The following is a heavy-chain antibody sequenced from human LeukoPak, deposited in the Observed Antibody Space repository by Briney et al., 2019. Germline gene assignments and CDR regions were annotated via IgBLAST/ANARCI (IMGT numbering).Heavy chain of an antibody. V-gene: IGHV1-2*02. CDR3: ARDSAEDYYDSSGYYQSDAFDI. D-gene: IGHD3-22*01. Sequence: ASVKVSFKASGYTFTSYYMHWVRQAPGQGLEWMGWINPNSGGTNYAQRFQGRVPMTRDTSISTAYMELSRLRSDDTAVYYCARDSAEDYYDSSGYYQSDAFDIWGQGTMVTVSS. CDR2: INPNSGGT. J-gene: IGHJ3*02. CDR1: GYTFTSYY.